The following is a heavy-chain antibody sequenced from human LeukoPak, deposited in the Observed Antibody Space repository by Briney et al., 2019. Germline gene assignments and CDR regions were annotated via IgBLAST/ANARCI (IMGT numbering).Heavy chain of an antibody. CDR2: ISYDGSSK. J-gene: IGHJ4*02. CDR1: GFTFSSYG. V-gene: IGHV3-30*18. Sequence: GRSLRLSCAASGFTFSSYGMHWVRQAPGKGLEWVAVISYDGSSKYYADSVKGRFTISRDNSKNTLYLQMNSLRAEDTAVYYCAKGRGRAAAGTWLFDYWGQGTLVTVSS. D-gene: IGHD6-13*01. CDR3: AKGRGRAAAGTWLFDY.